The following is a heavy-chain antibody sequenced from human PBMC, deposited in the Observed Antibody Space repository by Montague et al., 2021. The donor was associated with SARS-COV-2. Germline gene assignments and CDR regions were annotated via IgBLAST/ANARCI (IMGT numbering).Heavy chain of an antibody. D-gene: IGHD2-15*01. CDR1: GASITSSNW. Sequence: SAPLSLTCTVSGASITSSNWWNWVRQPPGKGLEWIGQIDHSGSTNYNPSLKGRLTLSLDKSKNHFSLSLSSVTAADTAVYYCARQIQQVVLSPAKLTNWFDPGGMGTLVTVAS. V-gene: IGHV4-4*02. CDR2: IDHSGST. CDR3: ARQIQQVVLSPAKLTNWFDP. J-gene: IGHJ5*02.